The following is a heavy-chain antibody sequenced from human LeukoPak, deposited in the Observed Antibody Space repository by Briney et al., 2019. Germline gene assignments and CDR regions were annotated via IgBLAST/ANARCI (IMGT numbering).Heavy chain of an antibody. J-gene: IGHJ4*02. Sequence: PSETLSLTCTVSGGSISSYYWSWIRQPPGKGPEWIGYIYYSGSTNYNPSLKSRVTISVDTSKKQFSLKLSSVTAADTAVYYCARGTTVTREFDYWGQGTQVTVSS. D-gene: IGHD4-17*01. V-gene: IGHV4-59*01. CDR3: ARGTTVTREFDY. CDR2: IYYSGST. CDR1: GGSISSYY.